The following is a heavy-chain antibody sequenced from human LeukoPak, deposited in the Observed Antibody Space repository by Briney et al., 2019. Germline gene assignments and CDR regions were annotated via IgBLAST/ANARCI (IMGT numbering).Heavy chain of an antibody. J-gene: IGHJ6*04. Sequence: SETLSLTCTVSGYSISSGYYWGWIRQPPGKGLEWIGSIYHSGSTYYNPSLKSRVTISVDTSKNQFSLKLSSVTAADTAVYYCATYNYASGLARDVWGKGTTVTVSS. D-gene: IGHD3-10*01. CDR2: IYHSGST. CDR1: GYSISSGYY. V-gene: IGHV4-38-2*02. CDR3: ATYNYASGLARDV.